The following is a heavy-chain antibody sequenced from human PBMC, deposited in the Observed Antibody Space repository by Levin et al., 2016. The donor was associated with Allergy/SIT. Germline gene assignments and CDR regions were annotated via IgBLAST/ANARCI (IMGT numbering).Heavy chain of an antibody. V-gene: IGHV3-21*06. D-gene: IGHD1-26*01. CDR1: GFTFSSYR. CDR2: ISSSSSYI. Sequence: GGSLRLSCAASGFTFSSYRMNWVRQAPGKGLEWVSCISSSSSYIYYADSVKGRFTISRDNAKNSLYLQMNSLRAEDTAVYYCAREGWEVYSPDAFDIWGQGTMVTVSS. J-gene: IGHJ3*02. CDR3: AREGWEVYSPDAFDI.